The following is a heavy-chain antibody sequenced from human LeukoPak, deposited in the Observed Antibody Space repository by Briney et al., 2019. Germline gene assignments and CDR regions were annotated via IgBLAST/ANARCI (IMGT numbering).Heavy chain of an antibody. CDR2: FDPEDGET. Sequence: ASVKVSCKVSGYTLTELSMHWVRQAPGKGLEWMGGFDPEDGETIYAQKFQGRATMTEDTSTDTAYMELSSLRSEDTAVYYCATLIDYGGNSYRDAFDIWGQGTMVTVSS. CDR1: GYTLTELS. CDR3: ATLIDYGGNSYRDAFDI. J-gene: IGHJ3*02. D-gene: IGHD4-23*01. V-gene: IGHV1-24*01.